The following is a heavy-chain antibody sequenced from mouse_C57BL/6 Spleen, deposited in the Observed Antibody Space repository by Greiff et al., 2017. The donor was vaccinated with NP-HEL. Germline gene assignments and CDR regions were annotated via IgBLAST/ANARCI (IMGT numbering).Heavy chain of an antibody. Sequence: VQLQQPGAELVKPGASVKLSCKASGYTFTRYWMQLVKQRPGQGLAWIGEIDPSDSYTNYNQKFKGKATLTVDTSSSTAYMQLSSLTSEDSAVYYCARLGQRYFDVWGTGTTVTVSS. CDR3: ARLGQRYFDV. V-gene: IGHV1-50*01. CDR2: IDPSDSYT. J-gene: IGHJ1*03. CDR1: GYTFTRYW. D-gene: IGHD3-3*01.